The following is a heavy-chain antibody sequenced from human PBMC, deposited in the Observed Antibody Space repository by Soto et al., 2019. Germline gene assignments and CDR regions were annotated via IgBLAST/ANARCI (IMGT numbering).Heavy chain of an antibody. CDR2: INDSGNI. CDR3: PGGLILCSGGLSRGGGYYSYMDV. J-gene: IGHJ6*03. D-gene: IGHD3-10*01. V-gene: IGHV4-34*01. Sequence: QVQLQQWGAGLLKPSETLSLTCAVYGGSFSGYQWTWIRQTPGKGLEWIGEINDSGNINYNPSLKSRAPFFLTTPKRQTSLKWSFGPAADPAVYSCPGGLILCSGGLSRGGGYYSYMDVWGEGTTV. CDR1: GGSFSGYQ.